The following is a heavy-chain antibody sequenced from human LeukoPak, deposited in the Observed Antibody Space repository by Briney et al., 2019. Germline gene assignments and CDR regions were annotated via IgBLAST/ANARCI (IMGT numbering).Heavy chain of an antibody. CDR2: INHSGST. J-gene: IGHJ6*03. CDR1: GGSFSGYY. CDR3: ARPHDSSGYQQDYYYMDV. Sequence: SETLSLTCAVYGGSFSGYYWSWIRQPPGKGLEWIGEINHSGSTNYNQSLKSRVTISVDTSKNQFSLKLSSVTAADTAVYYCARPHDSSGYQQDYYYMDVWGKGTTVTVSS. V-gene: IGHV4-34*01. D-gene: IGHD3-22*01.